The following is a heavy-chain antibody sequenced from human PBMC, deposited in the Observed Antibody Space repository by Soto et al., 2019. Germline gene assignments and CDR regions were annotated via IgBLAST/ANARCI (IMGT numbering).Heavy chain of an antibody. CDR3: VRVLKSVGWDNDVFDI. CDR1: GFSLSVYW. D-gene: IGHD6-19*01. V-gene: IGHV3-74*01. Sequence: GGSLRLSCAASGFSLSVYWMHWVRQAPGKGLAWVSRIDTYGSATKYADSVEGRFSISKDNAENTLYLQMNNLRADDTAVYYCVRVLKSVGWDNDVFDIWGQGTMVTVSS. J-gene: IGHJ3*02. CDR2: IDTYGSAT.